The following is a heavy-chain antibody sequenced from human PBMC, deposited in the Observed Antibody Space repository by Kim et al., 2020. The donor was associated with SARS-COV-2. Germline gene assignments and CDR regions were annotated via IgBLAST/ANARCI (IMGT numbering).Heavy chain of an antibody. J-gene: IGHJ4*02. Sequence: ASVKVSCKASGYTFTSYAMHWVRQAPGQRLEWMGWINAGNGNTKYSQKFQGRVTITRDTSASTAYMELSSLRSEDTAVYYCARRVIAAAGTNFDYWGQGTLVTVSS. CDR1: GYTFTSYA. CDR3: ARRVIAAAGTNFDY. V-gene: IGHV1-3*01. CDR2: INAGNGNT. D-gene: IGHD6-13*01.